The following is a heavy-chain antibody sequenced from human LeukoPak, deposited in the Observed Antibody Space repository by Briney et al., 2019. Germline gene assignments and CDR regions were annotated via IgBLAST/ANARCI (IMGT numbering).Heavy chain of an antibody. V-gene: IGHV4-59*08. CDR1: GVSISSYY. J-gene: IGHJ4*02. CDR3: ARPDYSRGWYDFDY. D-gene: IGHD6-19*01. CDR2: ISYSGTT. Sequence: PSETLSLTCTVSGVSISSYYWTWIRQSPGKGLEWIGYISYSGTTNYNPSLKSRVRISVDTSKNQLSLKLSSVTAADTAVYYCARPDYSRGWYDFDYWGQGTLVTVSS.